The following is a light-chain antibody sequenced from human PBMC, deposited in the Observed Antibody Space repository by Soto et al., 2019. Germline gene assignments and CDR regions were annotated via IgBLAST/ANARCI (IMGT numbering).Light chain of an antibody. J-gene: IGKJ5*01. CDR3: QQYGSSPIT. Sequence: EIVLTQSPATLSLSPGERGTLSCRASQSVGSSLAWYQQRPGQAPRLLIYGASSRATGIPDRFSGSGSGTDFTLTISRLEPEDFAVYYCQQYGSSPITFGQGTRLEIK. CDR2: GAS. V-gene: IGKV3-20*01. CDR1: QSVGSS.